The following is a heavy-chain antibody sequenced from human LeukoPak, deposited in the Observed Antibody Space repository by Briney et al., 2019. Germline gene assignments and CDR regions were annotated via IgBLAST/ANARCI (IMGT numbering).Heavy chain of an antibody. CDR3: AAFGVSFSFDG. D-gene: IGHD1-26*01. J-gene: IGHJ4*02. V-gene: IGHV1-2*02. CDR1: GYTFTGYF. CDR2: IYPNSGGT. Sequence: ASVKLSCRASGYTFTGYFMHWVRQAPGHGLEWMGWIYPNSGGTKYAQKSQGRVTMTRDTSISTIYMVLSSLVSDDTTVFYCAAFGVSFSFDGWGQGTLVSV.